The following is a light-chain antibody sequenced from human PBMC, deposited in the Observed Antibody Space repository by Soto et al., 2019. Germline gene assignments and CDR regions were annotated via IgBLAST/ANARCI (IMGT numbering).Light chain of an antibody. V-gene: IGKV1-5*01. CDR1: QTISSW. CDR2: DAS. CDR3: QQYSSYWT. Sequence: DIQMTQSPSTLSGSVGDRVTITCRASQTISSWLAWYQQKPGKAPKLLIYDASTLGSGVPSRFSGRGSGTEFTLTISSLQPDDFATYYCQQYSSYWTFGQGTKVEIK. J-gene: IGKJ1*01.